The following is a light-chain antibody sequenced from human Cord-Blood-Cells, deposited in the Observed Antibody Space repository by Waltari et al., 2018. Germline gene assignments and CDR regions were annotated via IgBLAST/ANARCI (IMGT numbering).Light chain of an antibody. J-gene: IGLJ3*02. V-gene: IGLV2-14*01. Sequence: QSALTQPASVSGSPGQSSTISCTGTSSDVGGYNYVSWDQQHPGKAPKLMIYDVSNRPSGVSTRISGSNSGNTASLTISGLQAEDEADYYCSSYTSSSTWVFGGGTKLTVL. CDR1: SSDVGGYNY. CDR2: DVS. CDR3: SSYTSSSTWV.